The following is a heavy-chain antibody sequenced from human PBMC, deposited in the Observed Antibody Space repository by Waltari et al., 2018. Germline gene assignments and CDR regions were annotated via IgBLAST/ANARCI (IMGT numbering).Heavy chain of an antibody. CDR2: IYSGGST. CDR1: GFTFSSYA. Sequence: EVQLLESGGGLVQPGGSLRLSCAASGFTFSSYAMSWVRQAPGKGLEWVSVIYSGGSTYYADAVKGRFTISRDNSKNTLYLQMNSLRAEDTAVYYCAKEEAGSGYYDYWGQGTLVTVSS. CDR3: AKEEAGSGYYDY. J-gene: IGHJ4*02. V-gene: IGHV3-23*03. D-gene: IGHD3-22*01.